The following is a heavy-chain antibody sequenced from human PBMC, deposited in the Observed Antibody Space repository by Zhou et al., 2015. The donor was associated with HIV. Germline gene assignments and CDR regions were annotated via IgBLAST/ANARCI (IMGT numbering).Heavy chain of an antibody. CDR1: GLTFTKYG. D-gene: IGHD2-8*02. Sequence: QVRLVESGGRRGPAGGNSLRLLCTASGLTFTKYGMHWVRQAPGKGLEWVAAIWKDGTNEDYADSVRGRFTISRNNPNSTLSLQMSNLTTEDTAIYYCVKDSYCSGDGCHFVSNNYYAMDVWGLGTTVSVSS. CDR2: IWKDGTNE. J-gene: IGHJ6*02. V-gene: IGHV3-33*06. CDR3: VKDSYCSGDGCHFVSNNYYAMDV.